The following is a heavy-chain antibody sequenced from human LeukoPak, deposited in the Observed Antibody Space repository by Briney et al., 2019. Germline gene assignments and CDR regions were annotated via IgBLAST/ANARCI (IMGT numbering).Heavy chain of an antibody. CDR1: GFTFGDYA. D-gene: IGHD3-9*01. Sequence: PGGSLRLSCTASGFTFGDYAMSWVRQVPGKGLEWVGFIRSKAYGGTTEYAASVKGRFTISRDDSKSIAYLQMNSLKTEDTAVYYCTRARITIFSYYFDYWGQGTLVTVSS. CDR3: TRARITIFSYYFDY. CDR2: IRSKAYGGTT. J-gene: IGHJ4*02. V-gene: IGHV3-49*04.